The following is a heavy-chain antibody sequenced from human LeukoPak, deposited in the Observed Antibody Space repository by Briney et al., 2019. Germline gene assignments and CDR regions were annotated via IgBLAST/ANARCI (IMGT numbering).Heavy chain of an antibody. D-gene: IGHD6-19*01. CDR3: ASNHGSGWYVGEY. CDR2: ISSRSSAI. J-gene: IGHJ4*02. Sequence: PGGSLRLSCAASGFTFSNYNMNWVRQAPGKGLEWVSYISSRSSAIYYADSVKGRFTISRDKAKNSLSLQMNSLRDEDTAVYFCASNHGSGWYVGEYWGQGIPVTVPS. CDR1: GFTFSNYN. V-gene: IGHV3-48*02.